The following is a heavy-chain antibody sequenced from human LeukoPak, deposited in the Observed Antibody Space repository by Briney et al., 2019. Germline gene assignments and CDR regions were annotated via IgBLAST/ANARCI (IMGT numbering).Heavy chain of an antibody. Sequence: PGGSLRLSCAVSGLPFNTYGMHWVRQAPAKGLEWVAVIWYDGSKKYYADSVKGRFTISRDNSKNILYLQMSSLSAEDTAVYYCATSSGGSDHDYFDYWGQGTLVTVSS. CDR1: GLPFNTYG. CDR3: ATSSGGSDHDYFDY. V-gene: IGHV3-33*01. D-gene: IGHD1-26*01. J-gene: IGHJ4*02. CDR2: IWYDGSKK.